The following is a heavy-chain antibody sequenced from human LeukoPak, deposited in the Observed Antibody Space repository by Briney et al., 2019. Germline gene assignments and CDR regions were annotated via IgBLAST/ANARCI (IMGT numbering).Heavy chain of an antibody. CDR1: GFTFSSYA. V-gene: IGHV3-23*01. J-gene: IGHJ4*02. D-gene: IGHD3-16*02. CDR3: AKGYSWGLTNDFDY. CDR2: ISGSGGST. Sequence: GGSLRLSCAASGFTFSSYAMSWVRQAPGKGLEWVSAISGSGGSTYYADSVKGRFTISRDNSKNTLYLQMNSLRAEDTAVYCCAKGYSWGLTNDFDYWGQGTLVTVSS.